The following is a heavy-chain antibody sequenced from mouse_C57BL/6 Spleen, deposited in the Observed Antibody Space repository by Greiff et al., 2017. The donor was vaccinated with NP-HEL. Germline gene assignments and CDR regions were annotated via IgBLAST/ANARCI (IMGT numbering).Heavy chain of an antibody. J-gene: IGHJ2*01. D-gene: IGHD4-1*01. CDR1: GYTFTSYW. V-gene: IGHV1-50*01. Sequence: VQLQQPGAELVKPGASVKLSCKASGYTFTSYWMQWVKQRPGQGLEWIGEIDPSDSYTNYNQKFKGKATLTVDTSSSTAYMQLSSLTSEDSAVYYCASLTPYFDYWGQGTTLTVSS. CDR3: ASLTPYFDY. CDR2: IDPSDSYT.